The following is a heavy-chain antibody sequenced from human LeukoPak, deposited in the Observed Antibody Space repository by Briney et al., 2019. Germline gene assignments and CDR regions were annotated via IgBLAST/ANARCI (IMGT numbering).Heavy chain of an antibody. Sequence: GASVKVSCNASVYTFTSYGVSWVRQAPGQGLEWMGWISAYNVNTNYTQNLQCRVTMTTDTSTSTAYMELRSLRSDDTAVYYCARANERITMIVVVSVTIIDAFDIWGQGTMVTVSS. D-gene: IGHD3-22*01. CDR3: ARANERITMIVVVSVTIIDAFDI. CDR1: VYTFTSYG. V-gene: IGHV1-18*01. CDR2: ISAYNVNT. J-gene: IGHJ3*02.